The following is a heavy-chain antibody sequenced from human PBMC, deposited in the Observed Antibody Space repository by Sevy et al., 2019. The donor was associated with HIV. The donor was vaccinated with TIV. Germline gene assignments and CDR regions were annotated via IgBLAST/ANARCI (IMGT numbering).Heavy chain of an antibody. D-gene: IGHD1-26*01. CDR2: IIPSGIT. CDR3: ARGQWEHPY. J-gene: IGHJ4*02. CDR1: GGSFSGYY. Sequence: SETLSLTCAVYGGSFSGYYWSWIRQPPGKGLEWIGEIIPSGITNYNPSLKNRVTISIDTSKNQFSLKVKSVTAADTAIYYCARGQWEHPYWGQGTQVTVSS. V-gene: IGHV4-34*01.